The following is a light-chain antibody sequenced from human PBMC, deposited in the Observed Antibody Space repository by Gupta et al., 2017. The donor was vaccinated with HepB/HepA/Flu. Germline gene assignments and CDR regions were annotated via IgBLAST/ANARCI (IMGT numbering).Light chain of an antibody. V-gene: IGLV1-47*01. Sequence: QSVLTQPPSASGTPGQRVTLSFSGSSSNIGSNYVYWYQQLPGTAPKHLIYRNNQRPAGVPDRFAGSKSGTSASLAISGLRSEDEAEYYCAAWDDSLRGPVFGGGTKLTVL. CDR2: RNN. J-gene: IGLJ2*01. CDR1: SSNIGSNY. CDR3: AAWDDSLRGPV.